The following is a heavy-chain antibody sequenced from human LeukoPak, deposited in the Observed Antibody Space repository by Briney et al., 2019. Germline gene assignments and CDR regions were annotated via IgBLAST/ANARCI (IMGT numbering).Heavy chain of an antibody. CDR1: GYTCTRYS. CDR3: TRPYKEQLDFDH. V-gene: IGHV1-3*01. J-gene: IGHJ4*02. Sequence: GASVKVSCKASGYTCTRYSMHWVRQAPGQRLEWMGWINAGDGDTKYSQKLQGRVTITRDASANTVYMQLSSLRSEDTAVYYCTRPYKEQLDFDHWGQGTLVTVSS. D-gene: IGHD1-1*01. CDR2: INAGDGDT.